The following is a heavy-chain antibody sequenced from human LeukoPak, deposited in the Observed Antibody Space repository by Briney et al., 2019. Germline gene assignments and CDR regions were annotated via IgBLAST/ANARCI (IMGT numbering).Heavy chain of an antibody. CDR3: AKDRFSNTWYDWFDP. Sequence: SGGSLRLSCAASGFTFSSYSMNWVRQAPGKGLEWVSYISSSSSTIYYADSVKGRFTISRDNAKNSLYLQMNNLRAEDTAIYYCAKDRFSNTWYDWFDPWGQGTLVTVSS. J-gene: IGHJ5*02. D-gene: IGHD6-13*01. V-gene: IGHV3-48*01. CDR2: ISSSSSTI. CDR1: GFTFSSYS.